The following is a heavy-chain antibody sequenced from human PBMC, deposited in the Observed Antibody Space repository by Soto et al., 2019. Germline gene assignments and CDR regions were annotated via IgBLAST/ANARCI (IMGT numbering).Heavy chain of an antibody. CDR2: ISSSSSTI. D-gene: IGHD6-13*01. CDR3: AREAAAGYLNWFDP. V-gene: IGHV3-48*02. J-gene: IGHJ5*02. Sequence: EVQLVESGGGLVQPGGSLRLCCAASGFTFSSYSMNWVRQAPGKGLEWVSYISSSSSTIYYADSVKGRFTISRDNAKNSLYLQMNSLRDEDTAVYYCAREAAAGYLNWFDPWGQGTLVTVSS. CDR1: GFTFSSYS.